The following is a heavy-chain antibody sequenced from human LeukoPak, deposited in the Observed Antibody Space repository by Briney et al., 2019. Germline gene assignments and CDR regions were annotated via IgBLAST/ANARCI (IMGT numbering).Heavy chain of an antibody. CDR2: TSSDLNVK. Sequence: PGGSLGLSCAASGFTFRNYVTHWVRQAPGKGLEWVAVTSSDLNVKLYADSVKGRFTISRDNSRSTLYLQMNRLRPADTAIYYCAREGYYGSGSPPSLYFDYWGQGPLVTVSS. J-gene: IGHJ4*02. V-gene: IGHV3-30-3*01. CDR1: GFTFRNYV. D-gene: IGHD3-10*01. CDR3: AREGYYGSGSPPSLYFDY.